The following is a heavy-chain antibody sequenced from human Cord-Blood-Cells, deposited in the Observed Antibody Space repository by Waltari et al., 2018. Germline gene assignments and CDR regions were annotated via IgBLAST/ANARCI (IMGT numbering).Heavy chain of an antibody. J-gene: IGHJ4*02. Sequence: EVQLVESGGGLVQPGGSLRLSCAASGFTFSSYWMSWVRPAPGKGLEWVANIKQDGSEKYYVDSVKGRFTISRDNAKNSLYLQMNSLRAEDTAVYYCARDGIDFWSGFDYWGQGTLVTVSS. V-gene: IGHV3-7*01. CDR3: ARDGIDFWSGFDY. CDR1: GFTFSSYW. CDR2: IKQDGSEK. D-gene: IGHD3-3*01.